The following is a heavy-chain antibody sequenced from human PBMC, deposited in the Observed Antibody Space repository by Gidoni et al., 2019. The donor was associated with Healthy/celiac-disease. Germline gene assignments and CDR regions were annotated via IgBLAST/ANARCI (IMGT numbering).Heavy chain of an antibody. Sequence: GQLQESGPGLVKPSQTLSLTCTGAGGSISSGSYYWSGIRQPAGKGLEWSGRIYTSGSTNYHPSLKSRVTISVDTSKNQFSLKRSAVTAAATAVYYCARDWGVVVIWGQGPLVTVSS. V-gene: IGHV4-61*02. D-gene: IGHD3-22*01. CDR1: GGSISSGSYY. CDR3: ARDWGVVVI. J-gene: IGHJ4*02. CDR2: IYTSGST.